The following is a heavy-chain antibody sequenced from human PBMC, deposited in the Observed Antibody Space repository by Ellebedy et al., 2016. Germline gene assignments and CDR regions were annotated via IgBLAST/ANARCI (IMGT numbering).Heavy chain of an antibody. V-gene: IGHV3-64D*06. Sequence: GGSLRLXXSASGFSFSNSAMHWVRQAAGKGLECVSAISPNGGSTYYVDSVKGRFTISRDNSKNTLYLQMRNLRVEDTAVYYCVRRVNYGGDSGFDYWGQGTLVTVSS. CDR1: GFSFSNSA. J-gene: IGHJ4*02. CDR2: ISPNGGST. CDR3: VRRVNYGGDSGFDY. D-gene: IGHD4-23*01.